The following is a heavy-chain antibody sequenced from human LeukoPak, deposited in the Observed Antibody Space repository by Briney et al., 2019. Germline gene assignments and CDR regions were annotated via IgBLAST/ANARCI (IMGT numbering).Heavy chain of an antibody. J-gene: IGHJ6*02. CDR3: ARDELYGSGSYTRDFYRGMEV. D-gene: IGHD3-10*01. V-gene: IGHV3-21*01. CDR2: ISSSSSYI. Sequence: GGSLRLSCAASGFTFSSYRMNWVRQAPGKGLEWVSSISSSSSYIYYADSVKGRFTISRDNAKNSLHLQMNSLRDEDTAVYYCARDELYGSGSYTRDFYRGMEVWGQGTTVTVSS. CDR1: GFTFSSYR.